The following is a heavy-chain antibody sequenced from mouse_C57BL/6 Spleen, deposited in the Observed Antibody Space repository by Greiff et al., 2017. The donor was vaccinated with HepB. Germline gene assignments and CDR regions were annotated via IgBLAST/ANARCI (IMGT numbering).Heavy chain of an antibody. Sequence: EVQLVESGGGLVKPGGSLKLSCAASGFTFSDYGMHWVRQAPEKGLEWVAYISRGSSTIYYADTVKGRFTISRDNAKNALFLQMTSLRSEDTAMYYCARVRSYYYGSDVDVWGTGTTVTVSS. CDR2: ISRGSSTI. CDR1: GFTFSDYG. V-gene: IGHV5-17*01. D-gene: IGHD1-1*01. J-gene: IGHJ1*03. CDR3: ARVRSYYYGSDVDV.